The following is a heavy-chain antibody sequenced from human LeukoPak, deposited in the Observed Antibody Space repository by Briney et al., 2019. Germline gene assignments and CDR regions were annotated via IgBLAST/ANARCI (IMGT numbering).Heavy chain of an antibody. V-gene: IGHV3-30*04. D-gene: IGHD1-26*01. Sequence: TGGSLRLSCAASGFTFSSYAMHWVRQAPGKGLEWVAVISYDGSNKYYADSVKGRFTISRDNSKNTLYLQMNSLRAEDTAVYYCAREYSGSQDGFDIWGQGTMVTVSS. CDR2: ISYDGSNK. CDR1: GFTFSSYA. CDR3: AREYSGSQDGFDI. J-gene: IGHJ3*02.